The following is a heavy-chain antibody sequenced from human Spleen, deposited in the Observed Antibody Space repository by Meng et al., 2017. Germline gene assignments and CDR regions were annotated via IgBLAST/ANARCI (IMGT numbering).Heavy chain of an antibody. CDR3: ARGRAVLMVYAIEGLNWFDP. D-gene: IGHD2-8*01. CDR2: INHSGST. Sequence: GSLRLSCVVSGGSFSDYYWSWIRQPPGKGLEWIGEINHSGSTNYNPSLESRATISVDTSQNNLSLKLSSVTAADSAVYYCARGRAVLMVYAIEGLNWFDPWGQGTLVTVSS. V-gene: IGHV4-34*01. CDR1: GGSFSDYY. J-gene: IGHJ5*02.